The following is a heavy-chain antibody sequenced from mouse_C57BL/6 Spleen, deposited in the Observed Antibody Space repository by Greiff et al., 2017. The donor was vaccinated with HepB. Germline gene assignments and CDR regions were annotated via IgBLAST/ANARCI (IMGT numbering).Heavy chain of an antibody. Sequence: VQLQQSGAELVRPGASVKLSCTASGFNIKDYYMHWVKQRPEQGLEWIGWIDPENGDTEYASKFQGKATITADTSSNTAYLQLSSLTSEDTAVYYCTTRGARGFAYWGQGTLVTVSA. CDR2: IDPENGDT. V-gene: IGHV14-4*01. J-gene: IGHJ3*01. CDR3: TTRGARGFAY. CDR1: GFNIKDYY.